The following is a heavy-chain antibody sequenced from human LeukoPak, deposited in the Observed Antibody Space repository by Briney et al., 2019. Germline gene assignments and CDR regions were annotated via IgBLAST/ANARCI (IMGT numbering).Heavy chain of an antibody. Sequence: GGSLRLSCAASGFTFSSYWMSWVRQAPGKGLEWVANIKQDGSEKYYVDSVKGRFTISRDDAKNSLYLQMNSLRAADTAVYYCAKDLSRAVAADWFDPWDQGSLVTVSS. CDR1: GFTFSSYW. CDR2: IKQDGSEK. D-gene: IGHD6-19*01. CDR3: AKDLSRAVAADWFDP. V-gene: IGHV3-7*03. J-gene: IGHJ5*02.